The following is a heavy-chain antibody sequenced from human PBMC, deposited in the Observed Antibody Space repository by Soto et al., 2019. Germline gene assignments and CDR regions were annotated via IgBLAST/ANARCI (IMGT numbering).Heavy chain of an antibody. J-gene: IGHJ4*02. CDR2: MNPNSGNI. Sequence: QVQLVQSGAEVKKPGASVKVSCKASGYTFTSYDINWVRQATGQGLEWMGWMNPNSGNIAYAQKFQGRVTMTRNTSISTAYMELSSLRSEDTAVYYCAREKSSGYYYDYWGQGTLVTVSS. CDR3: AREKSSGYYYDY. D-gene: IGHD3-22*01. V-gene: IGHV1-8*01. CDR1: GYTFTSYD.